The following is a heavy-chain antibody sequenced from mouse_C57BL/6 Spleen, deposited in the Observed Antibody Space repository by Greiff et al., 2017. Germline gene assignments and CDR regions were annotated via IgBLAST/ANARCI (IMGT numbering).Heavy chain of an antibody. CDR3: AMAPLYYGSREGAWLAY. CDR2: INPSSGYT. J-gene: IGHJ3*01. V-gene: IGHV1-7*01. D-gene: IGHD1-1*01. CDR1: GYTFTSYW. Sequence: QVQLQQSGAELAKPGASVKLSCKASGYTFTSYWMHWVKQRPGQGLEWIGYINPSSGYTKYNQKFKDKATLTADKSSSTAYMQLSSLTYEDSAVYYCAMAPLYYGSREGAWLAYWGQGTLVTVSA.